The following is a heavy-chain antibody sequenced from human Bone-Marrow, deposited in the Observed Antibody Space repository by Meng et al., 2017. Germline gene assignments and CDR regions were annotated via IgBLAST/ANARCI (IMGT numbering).Heavy chain of an antibody. J-gene: IGHJ4*02. CDR1: GDTFAAHG. V-gene: IGHV1-2*04. D-gene: IGHD6-13*01. Sequence: QVKRGQSRPRGKRPGASVKLSCKPSGDTFAAHGIHWLRQAHGQGLEWMGRIDPNNDHTQYAQNFQGWVTMTSDTSISTVYMELNGLRSDDTAVYYCARDEDISAAGKLFGDYWGQGTLVTVSS. CDR2: IDPNNDHT. CDR3: ARDEDISAAGKLFGDY.